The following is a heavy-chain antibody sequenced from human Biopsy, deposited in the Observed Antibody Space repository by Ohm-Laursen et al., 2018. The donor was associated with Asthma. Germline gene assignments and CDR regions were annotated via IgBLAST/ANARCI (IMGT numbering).Heavy chain of an antibody. CDR1: GDSISSSSYY. Sequence: SDTLSLTCTVSGDSISSSSYYWGWIRQPPGKGLEWIGSNYYSENTYYNPSLKSRVTISADTSKNQFHLNLSSVTAADTAVYFCARAAITGIRGWFDPWGQGTQVTVSS. D-gene: IGHD1-20*01. J-gene: IGHJ5*02. CDR3: ARAAITGIRGWFDP. CDR2: NYYSENT. V-gene: IGHV4-39*06.